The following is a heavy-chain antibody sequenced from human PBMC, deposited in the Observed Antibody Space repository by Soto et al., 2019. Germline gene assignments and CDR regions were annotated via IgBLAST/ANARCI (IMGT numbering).Heavy chain of an antibody. V-gene: IGHV4-59*08. CDR2: IYYSGST. J-gene: IGHJ3*02. CDR3: ARLDCSGGSCYGIFDI. Sequence: PSETLSLTCTVSGGSISSYYWSWIRQPPGKGLEWIGYIYYSGSTNYNPSLKSRVTISVDTSKNQFSLKLSSVTAADTAVYYCARLDCSGGSCYGIFDIWGQGTMVTVSS. CDR1: GGSISSYY. D-gene: IGHD2-15*01.